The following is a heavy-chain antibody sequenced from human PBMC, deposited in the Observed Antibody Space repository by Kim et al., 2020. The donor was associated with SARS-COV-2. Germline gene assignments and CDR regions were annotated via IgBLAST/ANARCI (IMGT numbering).Heavy chain of an antibody. CDR2: IYCSGST. J-gene: IGHJ6*02. CDR1: GGSISSNSYY. CDR3: ASHGAGTYVHFYYGMDV. V-gene: IGHV4-39*01. D-gene: IGHD6-13*01. Sequence: SETLSLTCTVSGGSISSNSYYWVWNRQAQGMGWEWNGNIYCSGSTYHNPTLKSRVTISVDTSKTQFSLKLSSATAAATAVYYCASHGAGTYVHFYYGMDVWGQGTTVTVSS.